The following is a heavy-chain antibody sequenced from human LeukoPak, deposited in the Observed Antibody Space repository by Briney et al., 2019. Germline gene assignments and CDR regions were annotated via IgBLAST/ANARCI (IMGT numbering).Heavy chain of an antibody. CDR3: ARDKEDCSSTSCNNWFDP. J-gene: IGHJ5*02. Sequence: PSETLSLTCTVSGGSISSYYWCWIRQPPGKGLEWIGYIYYSGSTNYNPSLKSRVTISVDTSKNQFSLKLSSVTAADTAVYYCARDKEDCSSTSCNNWFDPWGQGTLVTVSS. V-gene: IGHV4-59*01. D-gene: IGHD2-2*01. CDR1: GGSISSYY. CDR2: IYYSGST.